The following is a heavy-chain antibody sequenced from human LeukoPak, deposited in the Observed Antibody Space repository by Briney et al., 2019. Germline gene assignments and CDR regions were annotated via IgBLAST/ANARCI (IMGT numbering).Heavy chain of an antibody. CDR3: ARAANYMDV. V-gene: IGHV4-59*01. J-gene: IGHJ6*03. CDR2: IYYSGST. Sequence: PSETLSLTCTVSGGSISSYYWSWIRQPPGKGLEWIGYIYYSGSTNYNPSLKSRVTISVDTSKNQFSLKLSSVTAADTAVYYCARAANYMDVWGKGTTVTVSS. CDR1: GGSISSYY.